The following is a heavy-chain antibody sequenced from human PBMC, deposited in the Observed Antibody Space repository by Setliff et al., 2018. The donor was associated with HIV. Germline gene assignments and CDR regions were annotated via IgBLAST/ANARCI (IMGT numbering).Heavy chain of an antibody. D-gene: IGHD3-3*01. J-gene: IGHJ4*02. CDR3: ARGGGGYNFWSGYPSFDY. CDR2: ISAYNGNT. Sequence: ASVKVSCKASGYTFTGYGISWVRQAPGQGLEWMGWISAYNGNTNYAQKRQGRVTMTTDTSTSTAYMELRSLRSDDTAVYYCARGGGGYNFWSGYPSFDYWGQGTLVTVSS. CDR1: GYTFTGYG. V-gene: IGHV1-18*01.